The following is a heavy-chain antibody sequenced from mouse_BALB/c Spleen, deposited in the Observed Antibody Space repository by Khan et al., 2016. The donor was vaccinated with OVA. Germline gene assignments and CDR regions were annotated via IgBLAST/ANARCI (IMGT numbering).Heavy chain of an antibody. CDR1: GFSLTNYG. D-gene: IGHD2-10*01. CDR2: IWSDGSA. V-gene: IGHV2-6-1*01. J-gene: IGHJ4*01. Sequence: VQLKESGPGLVAPSQSLSITCTISGFSLTNYGVHWVRQPPGKGLEWLVVIWSDGSATYNSALQSRLSISKDNSKKQVFLKMNSLQTDDTAMDYCARQPYYHYYIMDYWGQGTSVTVSS. CDR3: ARQPYYHYYIMDY.